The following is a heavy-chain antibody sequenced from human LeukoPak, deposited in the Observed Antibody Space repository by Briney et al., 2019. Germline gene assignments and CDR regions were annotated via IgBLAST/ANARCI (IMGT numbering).Heavy chain of an antibody. Sequence: PSETLSLTCAVSGGSISSNNWWGWVRQPPGKGLEWIGEIYHSGSPNYNPSLRSRVTISVDKSRNHFSLNLSSVTAADAAVYYCARVNINNWHSCDYWGQGTLVTVSS. D-gene: IGHD1-1*01. CDR3: ARVNINNWHSCDY. V-gene: IGHV4-4*02. CDR2: IYHSGSP. CDR1: GGSISSNNW. J-gene: IGHJ4*02.